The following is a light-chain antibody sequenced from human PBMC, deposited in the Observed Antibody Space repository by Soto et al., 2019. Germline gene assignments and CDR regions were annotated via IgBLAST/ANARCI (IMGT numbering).Light chain of an antibody. CDR3: QQSYSMPYT. V-gene: IGKV1-39*01. Sequence: DIQMTQSPSSLSASVGDRVTIACRASQSISTYLHWYQQKPGKAPKLLIYAASSLQSGVSSRFSGSGSGTEFTLTISSLQPEEFATYYCQQSYSMPYTFGQGTKV. J-gene: IGKJ2*01. CDR2: AAS. CDR1: QSISTY.